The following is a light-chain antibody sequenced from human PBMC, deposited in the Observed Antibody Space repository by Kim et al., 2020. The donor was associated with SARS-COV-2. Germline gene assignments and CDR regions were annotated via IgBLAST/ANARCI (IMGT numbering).Light chain of an antibody. V-gene: IGLV3-21*04. CDR3: QVWDSSSDHPYV. CDR2: YDS. CDR1: NIGSKS. J-gene: IGLJ1*01. Sequence: PGKTARSTCGRNNIGSKSVPWYQQKPGQAPVLVIYYDSDRPSGIPERFSGSNSGNTATLTISRVEAGDEADYYCQVWDSSSDHPYVFGTGTKVTVL.